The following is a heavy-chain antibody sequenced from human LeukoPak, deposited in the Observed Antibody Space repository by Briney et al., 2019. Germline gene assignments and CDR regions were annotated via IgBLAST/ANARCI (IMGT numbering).Heavy chain of an antibody. Sequence: ASVKVSCKASGYTFTGYYMHWVRQAPGQGLEWMGRLNPNSGGTNYAQKFPGRVTMTRDTSISTAYMELSRLRSDDTAIYYCARVPHVLRFLEWSPYGMDVWGQGTTVTVSS. V-gene: IGHV1-2*06. CDR2: LNPNSGGT. CDR1: GYTFTGYY. CDR3: ARVPHVLRFLEWSPYGMDV. D-gene: IGHD3-3*01. J-gene: IGHJ6*02.